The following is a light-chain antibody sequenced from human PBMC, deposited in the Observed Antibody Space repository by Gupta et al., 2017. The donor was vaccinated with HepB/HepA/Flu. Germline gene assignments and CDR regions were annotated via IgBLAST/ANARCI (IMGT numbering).Light chain of an antibody. J-gene: IGKJ2*02. Sequence: EIVLTQSPATLSLSPGERATLSCRASQSVTNYLAWYQQKPGQAPRLLIYDASNRATDIPARFSGSGSETEFTLTISSREPDDFAVYCCQQRRDWPSTFGQGTKMDIK. CDR3: QQRRDWPST. CDR2: DAS. CDR1: QSVTNY. V-gene: IGKV3-11*01.